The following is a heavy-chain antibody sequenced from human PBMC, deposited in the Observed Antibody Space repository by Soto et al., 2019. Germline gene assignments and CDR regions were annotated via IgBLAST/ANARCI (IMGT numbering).Heavy chain of an antibody. CDR3: ARDRGYYDSSGYNFDY. V-gene: IGHV1-69*12. Sequence: QVQLVQSGAEVKKPGSSVKVSCKASGGTFSSYAISWVRQAPGQGLEWMGGIIPIFGTANYAQKFQGRVTMTADESTSTADMELSSLRSEDTAVYYCARDRGYYDSSGYNFDYWGQGTLVTVSS. J-gene: IGHJ4*02. D-gene: IGHD3-22*01. CDR2: IIPIFGTA. CDR1: GGTFSSYA.